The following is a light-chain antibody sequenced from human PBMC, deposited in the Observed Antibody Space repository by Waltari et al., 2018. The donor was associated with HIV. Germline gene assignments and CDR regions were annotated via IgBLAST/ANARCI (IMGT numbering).Light chain of an antibody. V-gene: IGLV1-51*01. CDR2: DNN. CDR1: FSNIGKNS. J-gene: IGLJ3*02. CDR3: GTWDANLNGGV. Sequence: QSVLTQPPSVSAAPGQKVTLFCPGSFSNIGKNSVSWYRQFPGTAPKLLIYDNNKRDSGIPDRFSASKSGSSATLGIAGLQTGDEADYYCGTWDANLNGGVFGGGTKLTVL.